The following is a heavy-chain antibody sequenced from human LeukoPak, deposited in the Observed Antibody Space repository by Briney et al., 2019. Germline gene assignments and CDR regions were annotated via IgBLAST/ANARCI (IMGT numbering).Heavy chain of an antibody. CDR3: AREPRLLRNWFDP. D-gene: IGHD2-15*01. J-gene: IGHJ5*02. CDR2: IYTSGST. CDR1: ARSISSGNYY. V-gene: IGHV4-61*02. Sequence: SETLSLTCTVSARSISSGNYYWSWIRQPAGKGLEWIGRIYTSGSTNYNPSLKSRDTISVDASKKRFALKLSYVTAADTAVYYCAREPRLLRNWFDPWGQGTLVTVSS.